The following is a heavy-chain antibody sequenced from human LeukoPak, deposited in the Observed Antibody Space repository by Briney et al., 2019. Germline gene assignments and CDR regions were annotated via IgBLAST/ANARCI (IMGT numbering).Heavy chain of an antibody. CDR1: GFTFSSYE. CDR3: ASEGLIEGITFDY. Sequence: PGGSLRLSCAASGFTFSSYEMNWVRQAPGKGLEWVSYISSSGSTIYYADSVKGRFTISRDNSKNSLYLQMNSLRAEDTAVFYCASEGLIEGITFDYCGQGALGTVSS. J-gene: IGHJ4*02. D-gene: IGHD1-26*01. V-gene: IGHV3-48*03. CDR2: ISSSGSTI.